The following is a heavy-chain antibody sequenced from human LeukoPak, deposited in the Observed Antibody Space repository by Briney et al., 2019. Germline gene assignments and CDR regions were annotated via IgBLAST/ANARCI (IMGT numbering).Heavy chain of an antibody. CDR2: IYGSGST. CDR3: AGLADSVGATMYTFNV. J-gene: IGHJ3*01. D-gene: IGHD1-26*01. V-gene: IGHV4-61*02. CDR1: GGSISSGTYY. Sequence: SQTLSLTCTVSGGSISSGTYYWSWIRQPAGKELEWIGRIYGSGSTNYNPSLKSRVTISLDTSKNHFSLKLSSVTAADTAVYYCAGLADSVGATMYTFNVWAKGQWSPSLQ.